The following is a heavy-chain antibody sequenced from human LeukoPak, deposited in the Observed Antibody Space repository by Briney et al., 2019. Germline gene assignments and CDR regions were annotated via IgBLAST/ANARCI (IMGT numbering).Heavy chain of an antibody. CDR1: GDSINSYY. D-gene: IGHD1-1*01. J-gene: IGHJ4*02. CDR3: ARRSLDTFDY. V-gene: IGHV4-59*08. CDR2: VFHSESA. Sequence: SETLSLTCTVSGDSINSYYWSWIRQPPGKGLEWIGYVFHSESANYNPSLRSRVTLSIDTSKNQFSLKLSSVTAADTAVYYCARRSLDTFDYWGRGTLVTVSS.